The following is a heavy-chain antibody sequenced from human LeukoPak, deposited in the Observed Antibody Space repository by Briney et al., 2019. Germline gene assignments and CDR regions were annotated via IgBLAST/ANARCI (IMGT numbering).Heavy chain of an antibody. J-gene: IGHJ4*02. D-gene: IGHD3-9*01. V-gene: IGHV3-48*03. Sequence: QTGGSLRLSCAASGFTFSSYEMNWVRQAPGKGLEWVSYISSSGSTIYYADSVKGRFTISRDNAKNSLYLQMNSLRAEDTAVYYCARVDPQGILTGYYKSFVLDYWGQGTLVTVSS. CDR3: ARVDPQGILTGYYKSFVLDY. CDR2: ISSSGSTI. CDR1: GFTFSSYE.